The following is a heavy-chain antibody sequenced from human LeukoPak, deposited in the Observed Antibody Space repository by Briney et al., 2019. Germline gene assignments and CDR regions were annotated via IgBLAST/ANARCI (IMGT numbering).Heavy chain of an antibody. V-gene: IGHV4-59*01. CDR2: IYYSGST. CDR3: ARVSRSWSGYYPYYFDY. CDR1: GGSISSYY. J-gene: IGHJ4*02. D-gene: IGHD3-3*01. Sequence: PSETLSLTCTVSGGSISSYYWSWIRQPPGKGLEWIGYIYYSGSTNYNPSLKSRVTISVDTSKNQFSLKLSSVTAADTAVCYCARVSRSWSGYYPYYFDYWGQGTLVTVSS.